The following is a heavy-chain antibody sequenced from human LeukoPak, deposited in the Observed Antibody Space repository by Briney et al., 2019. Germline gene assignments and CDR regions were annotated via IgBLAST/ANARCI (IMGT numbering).Heavy chain of an antibody. V-gene: IGHV1-69*05. CDR2: IIPICVTA. Sequence: SVKVSCQASGGTFSSYAISWVRQAPGQGLEWMGGIIPICVTANYAQKFQGRVTITTDGSTSTAYMELSSLRSEDTAVYYCAREIAAAGTAGIWGQGTLVTVSS. CDR1: GGTFSSYA. CDR3: AREIAAAGTAGI. J-gene: IGHJ4*02. D-gene: IGHD6-13*01.